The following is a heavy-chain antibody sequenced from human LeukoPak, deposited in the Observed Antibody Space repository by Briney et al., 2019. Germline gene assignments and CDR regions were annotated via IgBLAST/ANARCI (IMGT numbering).Heavy chain of an antibody. CDR1: GFTFSSYG. V-gene: IGHV3-33*06. Sequence: PGRSLRLSCAASGFTFSSYGMHWVRQAPGKGLEWVAVIWYDGSNKYHADSVKGRFTISRDNSKNTLYLQMNSLRAEDTAVYYCAKDLGLWFGDDAFDIWGQGTMVTVSS. CDR3: AKDLGLWFGDDAFDI. CDR2: IWYDGSNK. D-gene: IGHD3-10*01. J-gene: IGHJ3*02.